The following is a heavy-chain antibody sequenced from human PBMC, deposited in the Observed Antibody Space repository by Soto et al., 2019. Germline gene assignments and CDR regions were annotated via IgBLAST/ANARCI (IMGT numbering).Heavy chain of an antibody. V-gene: IGHV3-21*01. CDR1: GFTFSSYS. CDR3: ARDPYSSGWPYYYYGMDV. Sequence: EVQLVESGGGLVKPGGSLRLSCAASGFTFSSYSMNWVRQAPGKGLEWVSSISSSSYIYYADSVKGRFTISRDNAKNSLYLQMNSLRAEDTAVYYCARDPYSSGWPYYYYGMDVWGQGTTVTVSS. CDR2: ISSSSYI. D-gene: IGHD6-19*01. J-gene: IGHJ6*02.